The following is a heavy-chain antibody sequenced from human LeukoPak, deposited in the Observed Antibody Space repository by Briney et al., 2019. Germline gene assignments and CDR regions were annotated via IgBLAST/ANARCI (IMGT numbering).Heavy chain of an antibody. V-gene: IGHV4-59*01. Sequence: PSETLSLTCTVSGYSINTYYWSWIRQPRGKGSEWIGYISSSGATNSNPSLRSRVTISLDRSTNEFSLSLKSVTAADTAMYYCARGGPYNWLDPWGQGTLVTVSS. J-gene: IGHJ5*02. CDR1: GYSINTYY. CDR3: ARGGPYNWLDP. CDR2: ISSSGAT.